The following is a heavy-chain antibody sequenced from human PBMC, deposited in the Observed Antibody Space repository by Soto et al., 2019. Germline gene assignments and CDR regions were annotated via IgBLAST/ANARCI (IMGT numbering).Heavy chain of an antibody. Sequence: GGSLRLSCAASGFTFSSYWMSWVRQAPGKGLEWVANIKQDGSEKYYVDSVKGRFTISRDNAKNSLYLQMNSLRAEDTAVYYCARAGRGSSGYYSRNSDYWGQGTRVTVSS. CDR3: ARAGRGSSGYYSRNSDY. D-gene: IGHD3-22*01. J-gene: IGHJ4*02. V-gene: IGHV3-7*03. CDR2: IKQDGSEK. CDR1: GFTFSSYW.